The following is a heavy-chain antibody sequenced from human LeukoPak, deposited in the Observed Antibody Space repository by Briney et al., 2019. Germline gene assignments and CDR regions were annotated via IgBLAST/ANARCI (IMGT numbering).Heavy chain of an antibody. D-gene: IGHD2-2*01. V-gene: IGHV1-8*03. J-gene: IGHJ6*03. Sequence: ASVKVSCKASGYTFTSYDINWVRQATGQGLEWMGWMNPNSGNTGYAQKFQGRVTITRNTSISTAYMELSSLRSEDTAVYYCARGPPASGYCSGTSCYEGYYYYYYMDVWGKGTTVTVSS. CDR2: MNPNSGNT. CDR1: GYTFTSYD. CDR3: ARGPPASGYCSGTSCYEGYYYYYYMDV.